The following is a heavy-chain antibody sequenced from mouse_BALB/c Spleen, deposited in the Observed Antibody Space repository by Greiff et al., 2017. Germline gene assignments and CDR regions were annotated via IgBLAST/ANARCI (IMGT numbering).Heavy chain of an antibody. CDR1: GFTFSSYA. V-gene: IGHV5-6-4*02. D-gene: IGHD2-1*01. CDR2: ISSGGSYT. Sequence: EVKLVESGGGLVKPGGSLKLSCAASGFTFSSYAMSWVRQSPEKRLEWVAEISSGGSYTYYPDSVKGRFTISRDNAKNTLYLQMSSLKSEDTAMYYCTRAYGKGYWGQGTTLTVSS. CDR3: TRAYGKGY. J-gene: IGHJ2*01.